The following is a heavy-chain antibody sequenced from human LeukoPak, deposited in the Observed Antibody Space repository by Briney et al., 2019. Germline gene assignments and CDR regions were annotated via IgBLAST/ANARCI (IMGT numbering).Heavy chain of an antibody. V-gene: IGHV4-39*01. CDR3: ASDSDWLGLLGTFDY. Sequence: SETLSLTCTVSGGSISSSSYYWGWIRQPPGKGLEWIGSIYYSGSTYYNPSLKSRVTISVDTSKNQFSLKLSSVTAADTAVYYCASDSDWLGLLGTFDYWGQGTLVTVSS. D-gene: IGHD3-9*01. J-gene: IGHJ4*02. CDR1: GGSISSSSYY. CDR2: IYYSGST.